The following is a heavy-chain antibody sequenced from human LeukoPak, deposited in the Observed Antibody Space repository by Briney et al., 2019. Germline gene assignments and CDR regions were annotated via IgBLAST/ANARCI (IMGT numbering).Heavy chain of an antibody. J-gene: IGHJ4*02. Sequence: GGSQRLSCAASGFTFSTYSMNWVRQAPGKGLEWVSSISSSSSYIYYADSVKGRFTISRDNAKNSLFLQMNSLRAEDTAVYYCARGGCSSSSCHYDYWGQGTLVTVSS. CDR2: ISSSSSYI. D-gene: IGHD2-2*01. CDR3: ARGGCSSSSCHYDY. CDR1: GFTFSTYS. V-gene: IGHV3-21*01.